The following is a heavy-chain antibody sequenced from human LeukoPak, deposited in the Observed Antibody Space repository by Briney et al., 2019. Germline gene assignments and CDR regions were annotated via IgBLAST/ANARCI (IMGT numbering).Heavy chain of an antibody. J-gene: IGHJ4*02. CDR2: ISGSGGST. V-gene: IGHV3-23*01. D-gene: IGHD6-19*01. CDR1: GFTFSSYA. Sequence: TGGSLRLSCAASGFTFSSYAMSWVRQAPGKGLEWVSAISGSGGSTNYADSVKGRFTISRDNSKNTLYLQMNSLRAEDTAVYYCAKDTKQWLVPVIWGQGTLVTVSS. CDR3: AKDTKQWLVPVI.